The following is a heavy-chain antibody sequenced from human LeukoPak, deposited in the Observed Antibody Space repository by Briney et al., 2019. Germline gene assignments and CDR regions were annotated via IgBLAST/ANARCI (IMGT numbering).Heavy chain of an antibody. J-gene: IGHJ5*02. CDR1: GGSISSYY. CDR2: IYTSGST. V-gene: IGHV4-4*07. D-gene: IGHD1-26*01. Sequence: KPSETLSLTCTVSGGSISSYYWSWIRQPAGKGLEWIGRIYTSGSTNYNPSLKGRVTMSVDTSKNQFSLKLSSVTAADTAVYYCARDKRWGSGSVNWFDPWGQGTLVTVSS. CDR3: ARDKRWGSGSVNWFDP.